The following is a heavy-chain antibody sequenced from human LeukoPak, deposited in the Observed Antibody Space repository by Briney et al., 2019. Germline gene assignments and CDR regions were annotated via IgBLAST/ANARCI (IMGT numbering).Heavy chain of an antibody. Sequence: GGSLRLSCAASAFTFSSYSMNWVRQAPGKGLEWVSSISSSSIYIYYADSVKGRFTISRDNAKNSLYLQMNSLRAEDTAVYYCARAGITGTTPDNWFDPWGQGTLVTVSS. CDR3: ARAGITGTTPDNWFDP. CDR2: ISSSSIYI. J-gene: IGHJ5*02. D-gene: IGHD1-20*01. V-gene: IGHV3-21*01. CDR1: AFTFSSYS.